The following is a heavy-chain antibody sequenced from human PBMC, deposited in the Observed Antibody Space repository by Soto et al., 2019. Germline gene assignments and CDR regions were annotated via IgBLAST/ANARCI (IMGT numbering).Heavy chain of an antibody. D-gene: IGHD4-17*01. CDR2: IYYSGST. CDR3: AKDLLTTLTTGVDY. CDR1: GGSISSGGYY. J-gene: IGHJ4*02. Sequence: SETLSLPCTVSGGSISSGGYYWSWISQHPGKGLEWIGYIYYSGSTYYNPSLKSRVTISVDTSKNQFSLKLSSVTAEDTAVYYCAKDLLTTLTTGVDYWGQGTLVTVSS. V-gene: IGHV4-31*03.